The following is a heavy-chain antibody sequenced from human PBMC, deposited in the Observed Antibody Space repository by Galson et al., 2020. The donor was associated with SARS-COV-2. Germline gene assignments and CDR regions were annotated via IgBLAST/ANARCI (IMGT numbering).Heavy chain of an antibody. Sequence: SETLSLTCTVSGGSISSGSYFWTWIRQPAGKGLEWIGHIYNSWNTNYSPSLQSRVTISIDTSKNQFSLRLSSVTAADTAVYYCARGHLMVAAGTSWFDPWGQGTLVTVSS. CDR1: GGSISSGSYF. V-gene: IGHV4-61*09. J-gene: IGHJ5*02. CDR3: ARGHLMVAAGTSWFDP. D-gene: IGHD6-13*01. CDR2: IYNSWNT.